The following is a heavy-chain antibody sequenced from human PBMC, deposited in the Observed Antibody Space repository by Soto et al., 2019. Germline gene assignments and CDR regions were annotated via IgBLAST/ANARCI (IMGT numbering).Heavy chain of an antibody. Sequence: GESLKISCKGSGYSFTSYWIGWVCQMPGKGLEWMGIIYPGDSDTRYSPSFQGQVTISADKSISTAYLQWSSLKASDTAMYYCARPREAGKNYYGVDVWGQGTTVTVS. V-gene: IGHV5-51*01. CDR3: ARPREAGKNYYGVDV. CDR1: GYSFTSYW. J-gene: IGHJ6*02. D-gene: IGHD6-19*01. CDR2: IYPGDSDT.